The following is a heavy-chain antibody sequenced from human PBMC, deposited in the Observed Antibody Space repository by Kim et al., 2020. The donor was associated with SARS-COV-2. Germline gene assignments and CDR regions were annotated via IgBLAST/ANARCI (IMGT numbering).Heavy chain of an antibody. CDR3: ARGDILTGYYKDYYYGMDV. J-gene: IGHJ6*02. V-gene: IGHV7-4-1*02. Sequence: ASVKVSCKASGYTFTSYAMNWVRQAPGQGLEWMGWINTNTGNPTYAQGSTGRFVFSLDTSVSTAYLQISSLKAEDTAVYYCARGDILTGYYKDYYYGMDVWGQGTTVTVSS. CDR2: INTNTGNP. D-gene: IGHD3-9*01. CDR1: GYTFTSYA.